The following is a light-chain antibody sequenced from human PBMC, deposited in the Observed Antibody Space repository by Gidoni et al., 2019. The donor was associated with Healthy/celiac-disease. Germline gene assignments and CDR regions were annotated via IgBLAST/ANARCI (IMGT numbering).Light chain of an antibody. CDR2: GAS. V-gene: IGKV3-20*01. J-gene: IGKJ1*01. CDR3: QQYGSSFWT. Sequence: EIVLTQSPGTLSLSPGERATLSCRASQSVSSSYLAWYQQKPGQAPRLLIYGASSRATGIPDRFSGSGSGTDFTLTISRLDPEDFAVYYCQQYGSSFWTFXQXTKVEIK. CDR1: QSVSSSY.